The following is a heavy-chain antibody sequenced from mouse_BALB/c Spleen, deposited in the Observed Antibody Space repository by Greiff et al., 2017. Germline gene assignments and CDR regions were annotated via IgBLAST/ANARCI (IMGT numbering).Heavy chain of an antibody. D-gene: IGHD1-1*01. CDR3: TITTVVAPYAMDY. Sequence: EVKLMESGGGLVKPGGSLKLSCAASGFTFSSYTMSWVRQTPEKRLEWVATISSGGSYTYYPDSVKGRFTISRDNAKNTLYLQMSSLKSEDTAMYYCTITTVVAPYAMDYWGQGTSVTVSS. CDR1: GFTFSSYT. J-gene: IGHJ4*01. V-gene: IGHV5-6-4*01. CDR2: ISSGGSYT.